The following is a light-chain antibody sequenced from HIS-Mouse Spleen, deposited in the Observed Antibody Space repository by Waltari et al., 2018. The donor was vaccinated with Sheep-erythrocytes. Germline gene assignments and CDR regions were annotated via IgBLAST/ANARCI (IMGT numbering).Light chain of an antibody. Sequence: QSALTQPRSVSGSPGQSVTISCTGTSSDVGGYNYVPWYQQHPGKAPKPMIYDVSKRPSGVPDRFSGSKSGNTASLTSSGLQAEDEADYYCCSYAGSYNHVFATGTKVTVL. V-gene: IGLV2-11*01. CDR2: DVS. CDR1: SSDVGGYNY. J-gene: IGLJ1*01. CDR3: CSYAGSYNHV.